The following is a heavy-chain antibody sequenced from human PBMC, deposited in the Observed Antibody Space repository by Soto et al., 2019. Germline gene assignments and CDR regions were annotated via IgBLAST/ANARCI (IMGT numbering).Heavy chain of an antibody. CDR3: ARLFRHYFGVVLTDWFAP. J-gene: IGHJ5*02. Sequence: ASVKVSCKASGYTFTSYGISWVRQAPGQGLEWMGWISAYNGNTNYAQKLQGRVTMTTDTSTSTAYMELRSLRSDDTAVYYCARLFRHYFGVVLTDWFAPWGQGTLVSVSS. CDR2: ISAYNGNT. CDR1: GYTFTSYG. D-gene: IGHD3-3*01. V-gene: IGHV1-18*01.